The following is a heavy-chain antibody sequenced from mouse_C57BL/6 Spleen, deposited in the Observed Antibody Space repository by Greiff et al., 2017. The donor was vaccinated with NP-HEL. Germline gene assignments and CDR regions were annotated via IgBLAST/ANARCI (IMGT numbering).Heavy chain of an antibody. CDR2: IYPRSGNT. D-gene: IGHD2-1*01. CDR3: ARRDYGNYEAYFDY. Sequence: QVQLQQSGAELARPGASVKLSCKASGYTFTSYGISWVKQRTGQGLEWIGEIYPRSGNTYYNEKFKGKATLTADKSSSTAYMELRSLTSEDSAVYFCARRDYGNYEAYFDYWGQGTTLTVSS. CDR1: GYTFTSYG. V-gene: IGHV1-81*01. J-gene: IGHJ2*01.